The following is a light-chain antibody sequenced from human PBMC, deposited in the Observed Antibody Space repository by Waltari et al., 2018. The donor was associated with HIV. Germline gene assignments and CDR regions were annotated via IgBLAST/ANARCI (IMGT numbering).Light chain of an antibody. J-gene: IGLJ3*02. CDR3: CSYAGIDTPWV. CDR1: SSDIGSYNL. Sequence: QSALTQPASVSGSPGQSMTISCTGSSSDIGSYNLVSWYQQHPGKAPKLIFYEVNKRPSAVSNRFSGSKSCSTASLAFSGLQPEDEADYYCCSYAGIDTPWVFGGGTKLTVL. V-gene: IGLV2-23*02. CDR2: EVN.